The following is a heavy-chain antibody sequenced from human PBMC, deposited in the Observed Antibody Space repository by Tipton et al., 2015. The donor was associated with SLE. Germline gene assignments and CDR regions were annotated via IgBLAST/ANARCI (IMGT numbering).Heavy chain of an antibody. CDR1: GGSFSGYY. J-gene: IGHJ4*02. CDR2: INHSGST. Sequence: TLSLTCAVYGGSFSGYYWSWIRQPPGKGLEWIGEINHSGSTNYNPSLKSRVTISADTSKNQFSLKLSSVTAADTAVYYCARHGPVLWFREFPFDYWGQGTLVTVSS. V-gene: IGHV4-34*01. D-gene: IGHD3-10*01. CDR3: ARHGPVLWFREFPFDY.